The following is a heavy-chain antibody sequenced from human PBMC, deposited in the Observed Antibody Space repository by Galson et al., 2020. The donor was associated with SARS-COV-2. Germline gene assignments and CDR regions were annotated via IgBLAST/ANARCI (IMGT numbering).Heavy chain of an antibody. Sequence: GESLKISCQGSGYSFTNYWIGWVRQMPGKGLEWMGIIYPIDSDTKYSPSFRGQVTISADKSINTAYLQWSSLKDSDTSMYYCARRIATSYDFWSCYYAFDLWGQGTMVTVSS. CDR1: GYSFTNYW. CDR3: ARRIATSYDFWSCYYAFDL. D-gene: IGHD3-3*01. V-gene: IGHV5-51*01. J-gene: IGHJ3*01. CDR2: IYPIDSDT.